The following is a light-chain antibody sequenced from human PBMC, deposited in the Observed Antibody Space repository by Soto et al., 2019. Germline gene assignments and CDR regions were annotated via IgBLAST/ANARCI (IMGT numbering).Light chain of an antibody. J-gene: IGKJ1*01. CDR2: GAS. V-gene: IGKV3-15*01. CDR1: QSVSSN. CDR3: QQYNNWPDT. Sequence: EIVMAQSPATLSVSPGERSTLSCRASQSVSSNLAWYQQQPGQAPSLLIYGASTRDTGIPARFSGRGSGTEFTLTISRLQSEDFEVYYCQQYNNWPDTFGQGTKVDIK.